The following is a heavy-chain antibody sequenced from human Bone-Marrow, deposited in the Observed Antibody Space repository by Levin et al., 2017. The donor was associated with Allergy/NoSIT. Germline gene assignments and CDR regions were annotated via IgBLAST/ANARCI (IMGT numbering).Heavy chain of an antibody. CDR1: GFDFNTHD. J-gene: IGHJ6*02. V-gene: IGHV3-21*06. CDR3: ARSQGRSGWSYYYYGMDV. D-gene: IGHD6-19*01. CDR2: ISGNSHYV. Sequence: ESLKISCRGSGFDFNTHDMNWVRQAPGQGLEWVSSISGNSHYVYYADSVKGRFSISRDNAKNSMFLHMNSLRVEDTAVYYCARSQGRSGWSYYYYGMDVWGRGTTLTVSS.